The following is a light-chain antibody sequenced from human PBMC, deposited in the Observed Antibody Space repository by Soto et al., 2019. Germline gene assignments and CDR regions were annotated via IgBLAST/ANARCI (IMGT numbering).Light chain of an antibody. Sequence: DIQMTQSPSSLSVSVGDRATITCQASQSISNYLNWYQQKPGKAPKLLIYDASNLETGVPSRFSGSGSGTDFTFTISSLQPEDIATYYCQQCDSIPLTFGQGTKVDIK. CDR2: DAS. J-gene: IGKJ1*01. CDR1: QSISNY. CDR3: QQCDSIPLT. V-gene: IGKV1-33*01.